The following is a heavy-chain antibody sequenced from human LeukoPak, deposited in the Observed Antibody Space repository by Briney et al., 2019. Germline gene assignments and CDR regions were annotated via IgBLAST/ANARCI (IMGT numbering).Heavy chain of an antibody. Sequence: PGGSLRLSCAASGFTFDTYDMHWVRQPTGKRLEWVSAIGSAGDTYYPASVKGRFTISRENAENSLHLQMNSLRVEDTAMYYCARAGYASGSYSLDDAYDIWGQGTKVTVS. CDR1: GFTFDTYD. V-gene: IGHV3-13*01. CDR2: IGSAGDT. CDR3: ARAGYASGSYSLDDAYDI. D-gene: IGHD3-10*01. J-gene: IGHJ3*02.